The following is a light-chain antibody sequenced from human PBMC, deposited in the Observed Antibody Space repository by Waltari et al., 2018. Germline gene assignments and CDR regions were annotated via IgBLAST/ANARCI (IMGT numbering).Light chain of an antibody. V-gene: IGKV3-11*01. J-gene: IGKJ4*01. CDR1: QSVTWY. CDR3: QQRLNWPLT. CDR2: DTS. Sequence: EIVLTQSTATLSLSPGERATLSCSASQSVTWYLAWYQQRPGQAPRLLIYDTSNRATGIPARFSGSGSGTDFTLTISSLEPDDAAVYYCQQRLNWPLTFGGGTKVEIK.